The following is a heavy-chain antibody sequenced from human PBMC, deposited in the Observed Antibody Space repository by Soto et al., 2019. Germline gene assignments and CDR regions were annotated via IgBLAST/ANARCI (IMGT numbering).Heavy chain of an antibody. J-gene: IGHJ6*02. CDR1: GYSFTTYY. D-gene: IGHD1-1*01. CDR2: IDPSSGSA. Sequence: QVQLVQSGAEVKKPGASVKVSCKASGYSFTTYYIHWVRQAPGQGLEWMGIIDPSSGSAGYAQKLQVSVTMTRDTPTSTFYMELSSLRSEDTAVYYCARGNDLLYYYYVLDVWGQGTTVTVSS. CDR3: ARGNDLLYYYYVLDV. V-gene: IGHV1-46*03.